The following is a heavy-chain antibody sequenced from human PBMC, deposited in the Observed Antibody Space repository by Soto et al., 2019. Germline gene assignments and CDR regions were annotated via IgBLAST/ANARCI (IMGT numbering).Heavy chain of an antibody. CDR2: IYYSGST. CDR1: GGSISSYY. J-gene: IGHJ4*02. V-gene: IGHV4-59*01. D-gene: IGHD2-2*02. Sequence: SETLSLTCTVSGGSISSYYWSWIRQPPGKGLEWIGYIYYSGSTNYNPSLKSRVTISVDTSKNQFSLKLSSVTAADTAVYYCARGYKATAILHWGQGTLVTVSS. CDR3: ARGYKATAILH.